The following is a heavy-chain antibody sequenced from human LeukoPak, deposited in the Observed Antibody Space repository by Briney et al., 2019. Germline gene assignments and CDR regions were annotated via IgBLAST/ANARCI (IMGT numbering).Heavy chain of an antibody. CDR2: IRYDGSNK. D-gene: IGHD3-10*01. Sequence: GGSLRLSCTASGFTFSNYWMMWVRQAPGKGLEWVAFIRYDGSNKYYADSVKGRFTISRDNSKNTLYLQMNSLRAEDTAVYYCAKRPITMVRGVIPYYMDVWGKGTTVTISS. CDR3: AKRPITMVRGVIPYYMDV. V-gene: IGHV3-30*02. J-gene: IGHJ6*03. CDR1: GFTFSNYW.